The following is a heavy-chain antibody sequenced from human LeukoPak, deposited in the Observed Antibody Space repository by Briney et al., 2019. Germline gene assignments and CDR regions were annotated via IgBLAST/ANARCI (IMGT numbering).Heavy chain of an antibody. Sequence: GGSLRLSCAASGFTFSSYGMHWVRQAPGKGLEWVTVIWHDGSNKYYADSVKGRFTISRDSSKNTLYLQMNSPRAEDTAVYYCARGEQLALDYWGQGTLVTVSS. D-gene: IGHD6-13*01. V-gene: IGHV3-33*01. CDR3: ARGEQLALDY. CDR1: GFTFSSYG. CDR2: IWHDGSNK. J-gene: IGHJ4*02.